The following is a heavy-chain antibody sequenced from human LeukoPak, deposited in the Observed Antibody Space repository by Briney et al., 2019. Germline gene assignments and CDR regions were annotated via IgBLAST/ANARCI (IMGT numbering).Heavy chain of an antibody. CDR2: IKSRTDDGTT. CDR3: VTDTKLDYFDY. D-gene: IGHD2-8*01. Sequence: GGSLRHSCAASGFTFSNAWMSWVRQAPGKGMEWGGRIKSRTDDGTTDYAAPVKGKFTISRDDLKNTLYLQMNSLKTDDTAVYYCVTDTKLDYFDYWGQGTPVTVSS. J-gene: IGHJ4*02. CDR1: GFTFSNAW. V-gene: IGHV3-15*01.